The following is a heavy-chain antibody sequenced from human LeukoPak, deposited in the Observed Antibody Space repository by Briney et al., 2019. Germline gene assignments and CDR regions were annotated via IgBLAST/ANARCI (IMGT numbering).Heavy chain of an antibody. Sequence: GTSLRLSCAASGFTFSSYAMHWVRQAPGKGLEWVAVISYDGSNTYYADSVKGRYTISRDNPKNTLYLQLNSLRAEDSAVYYCARDSTYYYGSGSSGPHYFDSWGQGTLVTVSS. D-gene: IGHD3-10*01. J-gene: IGHJ4*02. CDR3: ARDSTYYYGSGSSGPHYFDS. CDR2: ISYDGSNT. CDR1: GFTFSSYA. V-gene: IGHV3-30*01.